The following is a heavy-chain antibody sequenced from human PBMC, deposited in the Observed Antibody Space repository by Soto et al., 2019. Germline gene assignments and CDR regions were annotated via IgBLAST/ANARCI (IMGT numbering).Heavy chain of an antibody. D-gene: IGHD1-26*01. J-gene: IGHJ3*02. CDR3: ARVGYSGSYRPFDI. CDR2: INSDGSST. CDR1: GFTFSSYW. V-gene: IGHV3-74*01. Sequence: EVQLVESGGGLVQPGGSLRLSCAASGFTFSSYWMHWVRQAPGKGLVWVSRINSDGSSTSYADSVKGRFTISRDNAKNSLYLQMNYLRAEDTAVYYCARVGYSGSYRPFDIWGQGTMVTDSS.